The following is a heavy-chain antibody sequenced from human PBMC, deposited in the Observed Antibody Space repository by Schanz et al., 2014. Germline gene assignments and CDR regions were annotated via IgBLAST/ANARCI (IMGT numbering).Heavy chain of an antibody. D-gene: IGHD3-22*01. V-gene: IGHV1-69*04. CDR1: GGTFSSFA. CDR2: IIPILDIT. CDR3: ARAGQDYSDSSGYATYYFGN. J-gene: IGHJ4*02. Sequence: QVQLVQSGAEVKKPGSSVKVSCKASGGTFSSFAIFWVRQAPGQGLEWKGTIIPILDITNYAQKFQGRVTITADKSTSTAYMELSNLRSEDTAVYYCARAGQDYSDSSGYATYYFGNWGQGTLVTVSS.